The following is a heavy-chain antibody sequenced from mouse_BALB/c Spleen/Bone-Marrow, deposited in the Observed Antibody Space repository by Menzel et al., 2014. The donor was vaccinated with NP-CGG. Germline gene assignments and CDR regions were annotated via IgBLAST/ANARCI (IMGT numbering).Heavy chain of an antibody. Sequence: VQLQQSGAELARPGASVKLSCRASGYTFTSYWMQWVKQRPGQGLEWIGAIYPGDGDTRNTQKFKGKATLTADKSSSTAYMQLSSLASEDSAVYYCARNYYYGSSWSAMDYWGQGTSVTVFS. CDR3: ARNYYYGSSWSAMDY. V-gene: IGHV1-87*01. D-gene: IGHD1-1*01. J-gene: IGHJ4*01. CDR1: GYTFTSYW. CDR2: IYPGDGDT.